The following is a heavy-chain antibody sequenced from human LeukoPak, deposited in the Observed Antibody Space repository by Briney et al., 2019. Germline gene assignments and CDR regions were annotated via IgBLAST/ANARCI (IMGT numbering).Heavy chain of an antibody. Sequence: GSPRLSCAASGFTFSSYAMSWVRQAPGKGLEWVSAISGSGGSTYYADSVKGRFTISRDNSKNTLYLQMNSLRAEDTAVYYCAKDPVQRGYSGYDFVDWGQGTLVTVSS. D-gene: IGHD5-12*01. CDR2: ISGSGGST. V-gene: IGHV3-23*01. J-gene: IGHJ4*02. CDR1: GFTFSSYA. CDR3: AKDPVQRGYSGYDFVD.